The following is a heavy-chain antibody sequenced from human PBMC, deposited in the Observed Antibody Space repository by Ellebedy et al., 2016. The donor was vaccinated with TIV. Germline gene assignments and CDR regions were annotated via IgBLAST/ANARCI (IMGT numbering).Heavy chain of an antibody. Sequence: AASVKVSCKASGYTFTSYGINWVRQAPGQGLEWMGWISGYTGNTNYAQKLQGRVTMTRDTSTSRVYMELSSLGSEDTAVYYCARVPNIVGVTLFDYWGQGTLVTVSS. V-gene: IGHV1-18*01. CDR2: ISGYTGNT. CDR1: GYTFTSYG. D-gene: IGHD1-26*01. CDR3: ARVPNIVGVTLFDY. J-gene: IGHJ4*02.